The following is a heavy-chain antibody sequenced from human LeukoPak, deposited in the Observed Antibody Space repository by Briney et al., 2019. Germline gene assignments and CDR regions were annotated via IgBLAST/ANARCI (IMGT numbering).Heavy chain of an antibody. CDR2: ISHDGSNK. Sequence: PGRSLRLSCAASGFTFSTYGMHWVRQAPGKGLEWVAFISHDGSNKDFVDSVKGRITISRDNSKNTLYLQMNSLRSEDTAVYYCARVPLANSGWYLPLDYWGQGTLVTVSS. D-gene: IGHD6-19*01. J-gene: IGHJ4*02. CDR1: GFTFSTYG. V-gene: IGHV3-30*03. CDR3: ARVPLANSGWYLPLDY.